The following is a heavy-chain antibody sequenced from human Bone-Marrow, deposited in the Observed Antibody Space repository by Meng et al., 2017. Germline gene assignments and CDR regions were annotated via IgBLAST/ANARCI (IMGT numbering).Heavy chain of an antibody. D-gene: IGHD6-13*01. CDR3: ARDEDISAAGKLFGDY. CDR2: INPKSGDT. Sequence: QGPLGQSGAEVKKPGASVKVSGKDSGYTYADYWLHGVRRAPGQGLEWMGRINPKSGDTHYAPRFPCRVTITGDTSISPAYMELSGLRSDYTAMYYCARDEDISAAGKLFGDYWGQGPLVPVSS. V-gene: IGHV1-2*06. J-gene: IGHJ4*02. CDR1: GYTYADYW.